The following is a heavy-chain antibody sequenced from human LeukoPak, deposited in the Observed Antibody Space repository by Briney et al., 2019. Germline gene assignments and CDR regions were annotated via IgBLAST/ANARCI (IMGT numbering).Heavy chain of an antibody. CDR1: GFTISRNY. J-gene: IGHJ4*02. D-gene: IGHD6-19*01. CDR3: ARERNLEIAVAGTIFDY. Sequence: GGSLRPSCAASGFTISRNYMGWVRQAPGKGLEWVSVIYSSGSTYYADSVKGRFTISRDNSKNTLYLQMNSLRAEDTAVYYCARERNLEIAVAGTIFDYWGQGTLVTVSS. CDR2: IYSSGST. V-gene: IGHV3-66*01.